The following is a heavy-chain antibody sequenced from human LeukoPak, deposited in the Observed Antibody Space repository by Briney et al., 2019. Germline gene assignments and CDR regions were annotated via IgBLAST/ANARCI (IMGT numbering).Heavy chain of an antibody. CDR2: IDPSEAYT. V-gene: IGHV5-10-1*01. CDR1: GCRFTSYW. Sequence: GEALEISFKGSGCRFTSYWISWGRQMPGKGLEGMGRIDPSEAYTNYSPSFQGHVTISADKSSSTAYLQWSSLQAADTAMYYWASVLLLVDFYIWGQGTTVTV. CDR3: ASVLLLVDFYI. D-gene: IGHD2-21*02. J-gene: IGHJ3*02.